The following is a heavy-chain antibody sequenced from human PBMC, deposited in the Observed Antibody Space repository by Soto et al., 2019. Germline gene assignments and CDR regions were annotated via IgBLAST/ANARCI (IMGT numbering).Heavy chain of an antibody. J-gene: IGHJ6*02. CDR3: ARVQTLGYSRGWWGFYYGIDV. D-gene: IGHD6-19*01. CDR1: GYAFTTYG. CDR2: IIAYNLNT. Sequence: ASVKVSCKASGYAFTTYGVSLVRQAPVQVLELIVWIIAYNLNTNYSQKLQGRFIITTYTTTTTSYIELRSLTSDDTAVYYCARVQTLGYSRGWWGFYYGIDVWG. V-gene: IGHV1-18*01.